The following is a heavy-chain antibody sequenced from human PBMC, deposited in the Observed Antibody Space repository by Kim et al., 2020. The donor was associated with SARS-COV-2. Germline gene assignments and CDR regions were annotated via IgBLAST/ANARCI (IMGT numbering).Heavy chain of an antibody. Sequence: GGSLRLSCTASGFTFGDYAMSWFRQAPGKGLEWVGFIRSKAYGGTTEYAASVKGRFTISRDDSKSIAYLQMNSLKTEDTAVYYCTSAQWEYTIFGVVIHPFDYWGQGTLVTVSS. D-gene: IGHD3-3*01. J-gene: IGHJ4*02. CDR2: IRSKAYGGTT. V-gene: IGHV3-49*03. CDR3: TSAQWEYTIFGVVIHPFDY. CDR1: GFTFGDYA.